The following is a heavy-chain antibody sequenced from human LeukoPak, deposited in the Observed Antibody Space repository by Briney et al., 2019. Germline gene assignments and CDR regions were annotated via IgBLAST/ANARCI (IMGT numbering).Heavy chain of an antibody. CDR2: IYHDGRI. CDR3: ARDTSPGITGTY. Sequence: SETLSLTCTVSGYSITNGYYWGWIRQPPGKGLEWIGSIYHDGRIDYNPSLKSRVTISRDTSNDQFSLKLNSVTAADTAMYYCARDTSPGITGTYWGQGTLVTVSS. D-gene: IGHD1-20*01. V-gene: IGHV4-38-2*02. J-gene: IGHJ4*02. CDR1: GYSITNGYY.